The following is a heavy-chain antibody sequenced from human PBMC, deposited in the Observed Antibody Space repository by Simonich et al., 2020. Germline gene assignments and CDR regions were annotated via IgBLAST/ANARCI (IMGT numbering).Heavy chain of an antibody. J-gene: IGHJ6*02. CDR1: GFTFSSYS. CDR2: ISSSSSYI. V-gene: IGHV3-21*01. CDR3: AGGVYCSSTSCSTYYYYGMDV. Sequence: EVQLVESGGGLVKPGGSLRLSCAASGFTFSSYSMNWVRQAPGKGLECVSSISSSSSYIYYADSVKGRFTISRENAKNSLYLQMNSLRAEETAVYYCAGGVYCSSTSCSTYYYYGMDVWGQGTTVTVSS. D-gene: IGHD2-2*01.